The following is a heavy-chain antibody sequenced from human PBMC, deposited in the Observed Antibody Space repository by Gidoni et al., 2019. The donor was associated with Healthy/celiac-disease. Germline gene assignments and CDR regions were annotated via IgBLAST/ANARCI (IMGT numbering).Heavy chain of an antibody. V-gene: IGHV3-23*01. CDR1: GFTFSSYA. CDR2: ISGSGGST. CDR3: AKDGDLTGNPIDY. J-gene: IGHJ4*02. Sequence: EVQLLESGGGLVQPGGSLRLSCAASGFTFSSYAMSWVRQAPGKGLEGVSAISGSGGSTYYADSVKGRFTISRDNSKNTLYLQMNSLRAEETAVYYCAKDGDLTGNPIDYWGQGTLVTVSS. D-gene: IGHD3-9*01.